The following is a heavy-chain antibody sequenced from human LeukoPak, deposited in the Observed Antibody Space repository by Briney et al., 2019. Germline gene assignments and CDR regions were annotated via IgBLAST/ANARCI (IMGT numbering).Heavy chain of an antibody. CDR1: GGSFSGYY. CDR3: ARHQSSTSGNWFDP. J-gene: IGHJ5*02. Sequence: SETLSLTCAVYGGSFSGYYWSWIRQPPGKGLEWIGEINHSGSTNYNPSLKSRVTISVDTSKNQFSLKLSSVTAADTAVYYCARHQSSTSGNWFDPWGQGTLVTVSS. V-gene: IGHV4-34*01. CDR2: INHSGST. D-gene: IGHD2-2*01.